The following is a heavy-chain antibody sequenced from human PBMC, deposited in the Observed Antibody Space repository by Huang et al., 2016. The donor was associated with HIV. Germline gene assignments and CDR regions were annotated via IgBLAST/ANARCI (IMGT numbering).Heavy chain of an antibody. J-gene: IGHJ4*01. V-gene: IGHV4-39*01. CDR1: VAPSAVVVTT. CDR2: VYYTGST. Sequence: QLHLQESGPGLVKPRRPCPSPALSLVAPSAVVVTTGAGFASPPGKRLEWIGTVYYTGSTNYNPSLKSRVTMSGEKSKNQFSLKLRFVTAADTAVYFCARGYEALVDCSLGSCVMAYYFDYWGQGTLVPVSS. D-gene: IGHD2-15*01. CDR3: ARGYEALVDCSLGSCVMAYYFDY.